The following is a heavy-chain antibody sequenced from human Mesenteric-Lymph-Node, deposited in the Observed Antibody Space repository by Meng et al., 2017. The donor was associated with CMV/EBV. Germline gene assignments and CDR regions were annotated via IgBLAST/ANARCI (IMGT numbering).Heavy chain of an antibody. V-gene: IGHV3-13*01. CDR3: VREIREGPHLYGSGGAHYYYGLDV. CDR1: GFTLGTYD. Sequence: GGSLRLSCAVSGFTLGTYDMHWVRQTTEKGLEWVSAIGTGGDTYYADSVGGRFSISRENAKNSLYLQMDSLRAGDTAVYYCVREIREGPHLYGSGGAHYYYGLDVWGQGTTVTVSS. CDR2: IGTGGDT. D-gene: IGHD3-10*01. J-gene: IGHJ6*02.